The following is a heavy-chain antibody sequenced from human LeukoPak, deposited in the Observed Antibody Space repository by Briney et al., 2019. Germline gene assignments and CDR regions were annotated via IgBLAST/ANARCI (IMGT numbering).Heavy chain of an antibody. CDR2: IYYSGST. D-gene: IGHD3-3*01. CDR3: ARESHNYDFWSGYYPNWFDP. Sequence: SETLSLTCTVSGGSISSSSYYWGWIRQPPGKGLEWIGSIYYSGSTYYNPSLKSRVTISVDTSKNQFSLKLSSVTAADTAVYYCARESHNYDFWSGYYPNWFDPWGRGTLVTVSS. J-gene: IGHJ5*02. CDR1: GGSISSSSYY. V-gene: IGHV4-39*07.